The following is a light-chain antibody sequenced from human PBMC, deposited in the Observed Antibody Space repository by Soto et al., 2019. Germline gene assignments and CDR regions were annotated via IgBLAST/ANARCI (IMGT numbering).Light chain of an antibody. Sequence: DSQMTQSPSTLSASAGDTVTITCRASQSVSTFLAWYQQKPGKAPKLLIFDASSLKRGVPSRFSGSGSGTEFTLTISSLQPDDFATYYCQQYDSYSWTFGQGTKVDIK. V-gene: IGKV1-5*01. J-gene: IGKJ1*01. CDR2: DAS. CDR1: QSVSTF. CDR3: QQYDSYSWT.